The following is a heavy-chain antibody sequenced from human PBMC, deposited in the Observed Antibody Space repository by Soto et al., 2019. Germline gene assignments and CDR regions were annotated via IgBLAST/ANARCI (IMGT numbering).Heavy chain of an antibody. CDR2: ISGSGGST. V-gene: IGHV3-23*01. CDR1: GFTFSSYA. D-gene: IGHD2-8*02. J-gene: IGHJ6*03. Sequence: GGSLRLSCAASGFTFSSYAMSWVRQAPGKGLEWVSAISGSGGSTYYADSVKGRFTISRDNSKNTLYLQMNSLRAEDTAVYYCAKGLLAPEIYYYYYYMDVWGKGTTVTVSS. CDR3: AKGLLAPEIYYYYYYMDV.